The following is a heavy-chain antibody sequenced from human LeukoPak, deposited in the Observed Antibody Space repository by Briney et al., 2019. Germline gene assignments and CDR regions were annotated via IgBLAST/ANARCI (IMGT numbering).Heavy chain of an antibody. CDR3: ARRGGYSSSRPRYFDY. V-gene: IGHV4-34*01. CDR1: GGSFSGYY. CDR2: INHSGST. Sequence: SETLSLTCAVYGGSFSGYYWSWLRQPPGKGLEWIGEINHSGSTNYNPSLKSRVTISVDTSKNQFSLKLSSVTAAHTAVYYCARRGGYSSSRPRYFDYWGQGTLVTVSS. D-gene: IGHD6-13*01. J-gene: IGHJ4*02.